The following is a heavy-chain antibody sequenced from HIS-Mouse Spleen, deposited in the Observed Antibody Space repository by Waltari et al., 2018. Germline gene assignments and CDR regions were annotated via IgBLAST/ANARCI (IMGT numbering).Heavy chain of an antibody. J-gene: IGHJ3*02. CDR1: GFTFSSYG. Sequence: AASGFTFSSYGMHWVRQAHGKGLEWVAVISYDGSNKYYAASVKGRFTISRDNSKNTLYLQMNSLRAEDTAVYYCAKKPPPLPVRDAFDIWGQGTMVTVSS. CDR2: ISYDGSNK. D-gene: IGHD3-10*01. V-gene: IGHV3-30*18. CDR3: AKKPPPLPVRDAFDI.